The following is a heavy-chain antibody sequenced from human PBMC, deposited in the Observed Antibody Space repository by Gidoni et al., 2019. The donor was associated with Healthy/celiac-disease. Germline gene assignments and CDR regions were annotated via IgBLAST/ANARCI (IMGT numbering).Heavy chain of an antibody. Sequence: QVQLVESGGGVVQPGRSLRLSCAASGFTFSSYGMHWVRQAPGKGLEWVAVIWYDGSNKYYADSVKGRFTISRDNSKNTLYLQMNSLRAEDTAVYYCARDPEGVVTRGNYFDYWGQGTLVTVSS. CDR2: IWYDGSNK. CDR3: ARDPEGVVTRGNYFDY. J-gene: IGHJ4*02. V-gene: IGHV3-33*01. D-gene: IGHD2-21*02. CDR1: GFTFSSYG.